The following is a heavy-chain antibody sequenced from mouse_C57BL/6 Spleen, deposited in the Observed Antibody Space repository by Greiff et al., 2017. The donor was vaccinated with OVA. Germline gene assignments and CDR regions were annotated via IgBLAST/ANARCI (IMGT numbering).Heavy chain of an antibody. J-gene: IGHJ2*01. CDR2: IDPSDSYT. CDR3: ARSITTVAYYFDY. D-gene: IGHD1-1*01. Sequence: QVQLQQPGAELVKPGASVKLSCKASGYTFTSYWMQWVKQRPGQGLEWIGEIDPSDSYTNYNHKFKGKATLTVDTSSSTAYMQLSSLTSEDSSVYYCARSITTVAYYFDYWGQGTTLTVAS. V-gene: IGHV1-50*01. CDR1: GYTFTSYW.